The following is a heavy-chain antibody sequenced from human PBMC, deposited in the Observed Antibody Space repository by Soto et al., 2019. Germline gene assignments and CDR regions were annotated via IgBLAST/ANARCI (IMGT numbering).Heavy chain of an antibody. J-gene: IGHJ6*02. CDR1: GYTFTNYW. V-gene: IGHV5-51*01. Sequence: XESLKISCKGSGYTFTNYWIGWVRQMPGKGLEWMGIIYPGDSDTKYNPSFQGQVTISADKSITTTYLRWTSLKASDTAIYYCAASIFYYGMDVWGQGTTVTVSS. CDR2: IYPGDSDT. CDR3: AASIFYYGMDV.